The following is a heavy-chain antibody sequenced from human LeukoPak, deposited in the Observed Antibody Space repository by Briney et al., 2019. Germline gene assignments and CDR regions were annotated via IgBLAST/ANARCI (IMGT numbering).Heavy chain of an antibody. Sequence: PSETLSLTCAVSGGSISSGGYSWSWIRQPPGKGLEWIGYIYHSGSTYYNPSLKSRVTISVDRSKNQFSLKLSSVTAADTAVYYCARGGKVDNWFDPWGQGTLVTVSS. CDR1: GGSISSGGYS. V-gene: IGHV4-30-2*01. CDR2: IYHSGST. J-gene: IGHJ5*02. CDR3: ARGGKVDNWFDP.